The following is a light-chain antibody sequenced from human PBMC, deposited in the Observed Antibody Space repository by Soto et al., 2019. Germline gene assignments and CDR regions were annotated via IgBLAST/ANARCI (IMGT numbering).Light chain of an antibody. J-gene: IGLJ2*01. Sequence: QSVLTQPASVSGSPGQSITISCTGTSSDVGGYNYVSWYQQHPGKAPKLMIYEVSNRPSGVSNRFSGSKSGNTASLTISGLQAEDEADYYCSSYAGSNNFDVVFGGGTQLTVL. CDR3: SSYAGSNNFDVV. CDR1: SSDVGGYNY. CDR2: EVS. V-gene: IGLV2-14*01.